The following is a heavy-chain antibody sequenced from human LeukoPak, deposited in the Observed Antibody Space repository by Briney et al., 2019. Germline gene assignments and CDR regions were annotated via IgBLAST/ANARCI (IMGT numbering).Heavy chain of an antibody. Sequence: RPSETLSLTCAVYGGSFSGYYWSWIRQPPGKGLEWIGEINHSGSTNYNPSLKSRVTISVDTSKNQSSLKLSSVTAADTAVYYCARGALYDSSGYRGELDYWGQGTLVTVSS. J-gene: IGHJ4*02. CDR1: GGSFSGYY. CDR3: ARGALYDSSGYRGELDY. CDR2: INHSGST. D-gene: IGHD3-22*01. V-gene: IGHV4-34*01.